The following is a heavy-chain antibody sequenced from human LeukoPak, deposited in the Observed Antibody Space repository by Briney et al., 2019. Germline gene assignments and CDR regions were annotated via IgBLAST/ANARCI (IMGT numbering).Heavy chain of an antibody. CDR3: AKVSCSSSSCRGYFDY. Sequence: GGSLRLSCAASGFTYISYAMSWVRQAPGKGLEWVSAISGSGGSTYYADSVKGRFTISRDNSKNTLYLQMNSLRAEDTAVYYCAKVSCSSSSCRGYFDYWGQGTLVTVSS. V-gene: IGHV3-23*01. CDR1: GFTYISYA. D-gene: IGHD2-2*01. CDR2: ISGSGGST. J-gene: IGHJ4*02.